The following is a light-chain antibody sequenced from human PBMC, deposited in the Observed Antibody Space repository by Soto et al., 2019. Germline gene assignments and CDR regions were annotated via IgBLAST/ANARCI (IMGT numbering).Light chain of an antibody. CDR1: QSISSW. J-gene: IGKJ1*01. Sequence: DIPITQSPSTLSASVGARVTITCRASQSISSWLAWYQQKPGKAPKLLIYKASSLESGVPSRFSGSGSGTEFTLTISSLQPDDFATYYCQQYNSYSRTFGQGTKVDIK. V-gene: IGKV1-5*03. CDR2: KAS. CDR3: QQYNSYSRT.